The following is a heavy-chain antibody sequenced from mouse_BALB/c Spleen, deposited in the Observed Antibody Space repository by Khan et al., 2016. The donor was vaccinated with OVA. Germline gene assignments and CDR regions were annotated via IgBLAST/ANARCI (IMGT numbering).Heavy chain of an antibody. CDR3: ARQNYYGYALDY. V-gene: IGHV3-2*02. CDR2: ISYSGST. CDR1: GYSITSNYA. Sequence: EVQLVESGPGLVKPSQSLSLTCTVTGYSITSNYAWSWIRQFPGNKLEWMGYISYSGSTSYNPSLQSRISVTRATSENQFFLQLNSVTSEDTATXYCARQNYYGYALDYWGQGTSVTVSS. J-gene: IGHJ4*01. D-gene: IGHD1-1*01.